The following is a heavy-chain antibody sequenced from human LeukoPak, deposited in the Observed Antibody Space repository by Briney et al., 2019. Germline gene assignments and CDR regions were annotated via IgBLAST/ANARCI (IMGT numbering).Heavy chain of an antibody. CDR2: ISAYNGNT. D-gene: IGHD4-17*01. Sequence: ASVKVSCKDPGYTFTSYGISWVRQAPGQGLEWMGWISAYNGNTNYAQKLQGRVTMTADTSTSTAYMELRSLRSDDTAVYYCARDYTTEEGDYWGQGTLVTVSS. CDR3: ARDYTTEEGDY. CDR1: GYTFTSYG. J-gene: IGHJ4*02. V-gene: IGHV1-18*01.